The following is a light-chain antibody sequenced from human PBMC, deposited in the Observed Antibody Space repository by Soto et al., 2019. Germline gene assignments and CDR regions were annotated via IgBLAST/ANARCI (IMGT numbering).Light chain of an antibody. J-gene: IGKJ5*01. CDR3: QQYCSSPIT. Sequence: EIILTHSPATLSLSPGEIATLSCGASQSVSGSYVAWYQHRPGLAPRLLIHDASSRATGIPDRFSGTKSGTDFTLTIRRLEPEDAAVYYSQQYCSSPITFGQGTRLEIK. CDR1: QSVSGSY. V-gene: IGKV3D-20*01. CDR2: DAS.